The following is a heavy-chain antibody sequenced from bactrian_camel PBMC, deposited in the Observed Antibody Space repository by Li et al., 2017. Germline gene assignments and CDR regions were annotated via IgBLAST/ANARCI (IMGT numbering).Heavy chain of an antibody. J-gene: IGHJ4*01. CDR3: AADRSRSGSSCAGLTLGQYDY. D-gene: IGHD2*01. V-gene: IGHV3S32*01. CDR2: IYTDDGST. CDR1: GYQPRKRC. Sequence: VQLVESGGNLTQAGGSLRLSCLSSGYQPRKRCMAWFRQAPGKAREGIAGIYTDDGSTVYADSVKGRFTISFASAEFTTFLQMDNLEPEDTAMYYCAADRSRSGSSCAGLTLGQYDYWGQGTQVTVS.